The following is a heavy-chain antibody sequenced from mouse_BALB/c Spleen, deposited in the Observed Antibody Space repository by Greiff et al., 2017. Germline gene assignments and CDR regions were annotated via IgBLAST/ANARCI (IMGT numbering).Heavy chain of an antibody. J-gene: IGHJ4*01. CDR1: GFSLTSYG. CDR3: AREAYNAMDY. V-gene: IGHV2-9*02. Sequence: QVQLKESGPGLVAPSQSLSITCTVSGFSLTSYGVHWVRQPPGKGLEWLGVIWAGGSTNYNSALMSRLSISTDNSKSQVFLKMNSLQTDDTAMYYCAREAYNAMDYWGQGTSVTVSS. D-gene: IGHD6-5*01. CDR2: IWAGGST.